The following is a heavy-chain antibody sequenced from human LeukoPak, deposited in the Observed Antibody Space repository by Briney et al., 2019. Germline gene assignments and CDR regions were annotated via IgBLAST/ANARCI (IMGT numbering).Heavy chain of an antibody. J-gene: IGHJ4*02. Sequence: GGSLRLSCAASGFTFSSYSMNWVRQAPGKGLEWVSSISSSSSYIYYADSVKGRFTISRDNAKNSLYLQMNSLRAEDTAVYYCARAGDDVWGSYRYTGLDYWGQGTLVTVSS. CDR2: ISSSSSYI. V-gene: IGHV3-21*01. CDR1: GFTFSSYS. CDR3: ARAGDDVWGSYRYTGLDY. D-gene: IGHD3-16*02.